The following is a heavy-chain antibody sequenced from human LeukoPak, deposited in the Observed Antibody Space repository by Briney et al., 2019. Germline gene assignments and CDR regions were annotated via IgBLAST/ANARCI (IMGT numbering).Heavy chain of an antibody. D-gene: IGHD2-2*01. CDR2: IYTSGST. CDR3: ARDWNVVVPAAIGGWFDP. Sequence: PSETLSLTCTVSGGSISSYYWSWIRQPAGKGLEWIGRIYTSGSTNYNPSLKSRVTMSVDTSKNQFSLKLSSVTAADTAVYYCARDWNVVVPAAIGGWFDPWGQGTLVTVSS. J-gene: IGHJ5*02. CDR1: GGSISSYY. V-gene: IGHV4-4*07.